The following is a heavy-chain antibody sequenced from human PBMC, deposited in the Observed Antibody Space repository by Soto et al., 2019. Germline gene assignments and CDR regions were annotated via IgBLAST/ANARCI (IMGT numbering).Heavy chain of an antibody. J-gene: IGHJ6*02. CDR1: GHTFTGYY. V-gene: IGHV1-2*02. Sequence: ASVKVSCKASGHTFTGYYMHWVRQAPGQGLEWMGWINPNSGGTNYAQKFQGRVTMTRDTSISTAYMELSRLRSDDTAVYYCARGVRAYYYYYGMDVWGQGTTVTVSS. CDR2: INPNSGGT. CDR3: ARGVRAYYYYYGMDV. D-gene: IGHD3-10*02.